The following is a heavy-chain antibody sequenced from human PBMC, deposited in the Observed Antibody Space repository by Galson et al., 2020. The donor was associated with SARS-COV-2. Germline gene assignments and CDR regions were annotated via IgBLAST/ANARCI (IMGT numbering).Heavy chain of an antibody. D-gene: IGHD2-21*02. Sequence: YLKISCAAPGFTYDDYDMHWVRQPPGPGLEWVSGISWKSGSIGYAESVTGRFTISRDNAKNSLYLQMNSLRAEDMALYYCAKGGKCGGDCLAVDDAFDSWGQGTMVTVSS. CDR1: GFTYDDYD. CDR2: ISWKSGSI. CDR3: AKGGKCGGDCLAVDDAFDS. J-gene: IGHJ3*02. V-gene: IGHV3-9*03.